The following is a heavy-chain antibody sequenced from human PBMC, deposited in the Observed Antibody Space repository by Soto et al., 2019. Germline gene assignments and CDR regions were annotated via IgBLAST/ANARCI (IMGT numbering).Heavy chain of an antibody. V-gene: IGHV4-59*08. D-gene: IGHD3-10*01. CDR3: ASMGYQSGSGSYPLDY. J-gene: IGHJ4*02. CDR2: IYNSGST. Sequence: WTWIRQPPGKGLEWIGFIYNSGSTHYNPSLRSRVTISVDTSKNQFSLKLRSVTAADTAVYYCASMGYQSGSGSYPLDYWGQGNLGTVSS.